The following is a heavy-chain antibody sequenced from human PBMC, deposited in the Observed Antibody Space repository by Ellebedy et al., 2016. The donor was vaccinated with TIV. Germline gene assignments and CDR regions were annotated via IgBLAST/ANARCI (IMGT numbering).Heavy chain of an antibody. Sequence: ASVKVSXXASGYTFTSYAMHWVRQAPGQRLEWMGWINAGNGNTKYSQKFQGRVTITRDTSASTAYMELSSLRSEDTAVYYCARDLGDGYNLVAFDIWGQGTMVTVSS. CDR2: INAGNGNT. CDR3: ARDLGDGYNLVAFDI. V-gene: IGHV1-3*01. CDR1: GYTFTSYA. J-gene: IGHJ3*02. D-gene: IGHD5-24*01.